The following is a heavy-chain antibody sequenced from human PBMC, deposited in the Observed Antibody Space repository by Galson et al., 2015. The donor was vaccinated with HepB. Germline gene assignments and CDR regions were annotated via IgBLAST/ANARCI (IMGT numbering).Heavy chain of an antibody. J-gene: IGHJ4*02. Sequence: SETLSLTCTVSGDSVSSGYYYWTWIRQPPGKGLEWIGYVYYSGGTNSNPSLKSRVTLSLDASKNQISLKMTSVTAADTAVYFCARGEMATKFDYWGQGALVTVSS. CDR2: VYYSGGT. CDR3: ARGEMATKFDY. V-gene: IGHV4-61*01. CDR1: GDSVSSGYYY. D-gene: IGHD5-24*01.